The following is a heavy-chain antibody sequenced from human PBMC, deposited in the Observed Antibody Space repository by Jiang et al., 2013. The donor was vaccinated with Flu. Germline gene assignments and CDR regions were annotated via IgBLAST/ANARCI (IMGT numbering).Heavy chain of an antibody. J-gene: IGHJ4*02. D-gene: IGHD2-2*01. CDR3: ARAPVPVVPAAMLGPYYFDY. V-gene: IGHV1-69*01. CDR1: GGTFSSYA. CDR2: IIPIFGTA. Sequence: SGAEVKKPGSSVKVSCKASGGTFSSYAISWVRQAPGQGLEWMGGIIPIFGTANYAQKFQGRVTITADESTSTAYMELSSLRSEDTAVYYCARAPVPVVPAAMLGPYYFDYWGQGTLVTVSS.